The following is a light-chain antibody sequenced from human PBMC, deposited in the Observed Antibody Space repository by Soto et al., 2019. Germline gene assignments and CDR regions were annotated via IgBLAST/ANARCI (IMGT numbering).Light chain of an antibody. Sequence: QSVLTQPPSVSVAPGQKVTISCSGSSSNIGNNYASWYQQLPGTAPKLLIYDNNKRPSGIPDRFSGSKSGTSATLGITGLQTGDEADYYCGTWDSSLSAGVFGGGTKLTVL. CDR1: SSNIGNNY. V-gene: IGLV1-51*01. CDR3: GTWDSSLSAGV. J-gene: IGLJ3*02. CDR2: DNN.